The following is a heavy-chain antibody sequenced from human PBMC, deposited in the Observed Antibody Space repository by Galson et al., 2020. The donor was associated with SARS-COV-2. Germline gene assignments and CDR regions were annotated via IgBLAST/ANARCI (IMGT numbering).Heavy chain of an antibody. CDR2: ISYEGSLK. J-gene: IGHJ6*02. V-gene: IGHV3-30*18. CDR1: GFTFNNHG. D-gene: IGHD1-26*01. CDR3: AKEKEVLHLHYYAMDV. Sequence: RLSCAVSGFTFNNHGIHWVRQAPGKGLEWAALISYEGSLKYYADSVKGRFTIARDSSKNTVFLRINSLRPDDTAVYYCAKEKEVLHLHYYAMDVWGQGTTVTVSS.